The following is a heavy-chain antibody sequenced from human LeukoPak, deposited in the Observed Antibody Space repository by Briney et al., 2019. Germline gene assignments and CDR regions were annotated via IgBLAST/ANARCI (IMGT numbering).Heavy chain of an antibody. Sequence: MTSETLSLTCSVSGDSMSGYYWSWIRQPPGKGLEWIGYMFYSGTTSYGPSLKSRITMSVDTSRNHFSLKLYSVTAADTAVYYCARHDNYPGFGRGFDPWGQGFLVTVTS. V-gene: IGHV4-59*08. CDR2: MFYSGTT. D-gene: IGHD3-10*01. CDR1: GDSMSGYY. CDR3: ARHDNYPGFGRGFDP. J-gene: IGHJ5*02.